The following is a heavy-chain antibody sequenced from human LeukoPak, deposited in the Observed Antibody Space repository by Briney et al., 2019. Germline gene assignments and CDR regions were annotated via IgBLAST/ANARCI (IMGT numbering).Heavy chain of an antibody. CDR2: IYYSGST. D-gene: IGHD1-26*01. Sequence: SETLSLTCTVSGGSISSYYWGWIRQPPGKGLEWIGSIYYSGSTYYNPSLKSRVTISVDTSKNQFSLKLGSATAADTAVYYCARRHGSGSYRHFDYWGQGTLVTVSS. J-gene: IGHJ4*02. V-gene: IGHV4-39*01. CDR1: GGSISSYY. CDR3: ARRHGSGSYRHFDY.